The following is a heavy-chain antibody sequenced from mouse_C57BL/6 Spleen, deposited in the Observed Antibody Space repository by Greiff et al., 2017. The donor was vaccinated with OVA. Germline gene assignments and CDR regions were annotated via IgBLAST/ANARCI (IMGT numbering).Heavy chain of an antibody. J-gene: IGHJ1*03. D-gene: IGHD2-4*01. CDR1: GFTFSDYG. CDR3: ARPYYDHWYFDV. V-gene: IGHV5-17*01. Sequence: EVNLVESGGGLVKPGGSLKLSCAASGFTFSDYGMHWVRQAPEKGLEWVAYISSGSSTIYYADTVKGRFTISRDNAKNTLFLQMTSLRSEDTAMYYCARPYYDHWYFDVWGTGTTVTVSS. CDR2: ISSGSSTI.